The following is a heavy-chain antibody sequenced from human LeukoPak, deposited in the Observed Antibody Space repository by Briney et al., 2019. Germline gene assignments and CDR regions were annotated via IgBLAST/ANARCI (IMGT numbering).Heavy chain of an antibody. Sequence: ASVKVSCKASGYTFTGYYMHWVRQAPGQGLEWMGRINPNSGGTNYAQKFQGRVTMTRDTSISTAYMELSRLRSDDTAVYYCARVDSSGYFTIFDYWGQGTLVTVSS. CDR3: ARVDSSGYFTIFDY. J-gene: IGHJ4*02. CDR1: GYTFTGYY. V-gene: IGHV1-2*06. D-gene: IGHD3-22*01. CDR2: INPNSGGT.